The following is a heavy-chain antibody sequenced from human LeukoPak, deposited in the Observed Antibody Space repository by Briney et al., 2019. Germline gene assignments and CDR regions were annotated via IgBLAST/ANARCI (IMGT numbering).Heavy chain of an antibody. CDR1: GYTFTSYD. J-gene: IGHJ6*03. CDR2: MNPNSGNT. V-gene: IGHV1-8*03. D-gene: IGHD6-19*01. Sequence: EASVKVSCKASGYTFTSYDINWVRQATGQGLEWMGWMNPNSGNTGYAQKFQGRVTITRNTSISTAYMELSSLRSEDTAVYYCARGLSSGWQDQNYYYYYMDVWGKGTTVTVSS. CDR3: ARGLSSGWQDQNYYYYYMDV.